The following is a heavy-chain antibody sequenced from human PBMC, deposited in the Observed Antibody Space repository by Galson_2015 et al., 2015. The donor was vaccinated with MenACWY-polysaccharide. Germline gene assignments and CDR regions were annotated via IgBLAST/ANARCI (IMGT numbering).Heavy chain of an antibody. CDR3: RRSLDY. V-gene: IGHV3-7*01. CDR2: IKDDGSET. CDR1: GFSFSTSW. Sequence: SLRLSCAASGFSFSTSWMNWVRQASGKGLEWLADIKDDGSETYYLDSVKGRFTISRDNAKNSLYLQMSSLRVDDTAIYYCRRSLDYWGQGALVTVSS. J-gene: IGHJ4*02.